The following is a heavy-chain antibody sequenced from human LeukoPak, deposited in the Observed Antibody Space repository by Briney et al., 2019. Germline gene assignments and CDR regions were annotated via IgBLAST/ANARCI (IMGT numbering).Heavy chain of an antibody. D-gene: IGHD6-6*01. CDR2: INHSGST. V-gene: IGHV4-34*01. Sequence: SETLSLTCAVYGGSFSDYYWNWIRQPPGKGLEWIGEINHSGSTNYNPSLKTRVSISVDTSKNQFSLKLNSVTAADTAVYFCAKTPTALVRGGYYFDSWGEGTLVTVSS. CDR3: AKTPTALVRGGYYFDS. J-gene: IGHJ4*02. CDR1: GGSFSDYY.